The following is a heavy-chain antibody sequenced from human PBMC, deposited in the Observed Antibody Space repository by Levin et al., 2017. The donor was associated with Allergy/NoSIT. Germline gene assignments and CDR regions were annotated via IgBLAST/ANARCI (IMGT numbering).Heavy chain of an antibody. V-gene: IGHV4-59*01. CDR2: IHYSGST. Sequence: SQTLSLTCSVSGGSINNSYWSWIRQPPGKRLEWVASIHYSGSTTYNPSLQSRVTISVDTSKTQFSLKMNSVTAADTAVYYCARGSEALWFLWGQGTLVTVSS. J-gene: IGHJ4*02. CDR3: ARGSEALWFL. CDR1: GGSINNSY. D-gene: IGHD3-10*01.